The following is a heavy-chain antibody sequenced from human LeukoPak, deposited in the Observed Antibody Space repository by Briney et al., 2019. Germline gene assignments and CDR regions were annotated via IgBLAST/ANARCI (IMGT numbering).Heavy chain of an antibody. CDR3: ARDRCSSTSCYLDY. J-gene: IGHJ4*02. CDR1: GYTFTSYY. D-gene: IGHD2-2*01. V-gene: IGHV1-46*01. CDR2: IYPSGGST. Sequence: ASVKVSCKASGYTFTSYYMHWVRQAPGQGLEWMGIIYPSGGSTSYAQKFQGRVTMTRDMSTSTVYMELSRLRSDDTAVYCCARDRCSSTSCYLDYWGQGTLVTVSS.